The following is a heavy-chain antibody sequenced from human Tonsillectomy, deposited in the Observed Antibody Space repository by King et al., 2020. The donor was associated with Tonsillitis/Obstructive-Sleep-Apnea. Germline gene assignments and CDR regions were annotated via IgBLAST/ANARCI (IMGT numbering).Heavy chain of an antibody. CDR3: ARIVFWSGGSCYSGVDY. V-gene: IGHV1-69*01. CDR2: IIPIFGTA. Sequence: VQLVESGAEVKKPGSSVKVSCKASGGTFSSYAISWVRQAPGQGLEWMGGIIPIFGTANYAQKFQGRVTITADESTSTAYMKLSSLRSEDTAVYYCARIVFWSGGSCYSGVDYWGQGPLVTVSS. D-gene: IGHD2-15*01. CDR1: GGTFSSYA. J-gene: IGHJ4*02.